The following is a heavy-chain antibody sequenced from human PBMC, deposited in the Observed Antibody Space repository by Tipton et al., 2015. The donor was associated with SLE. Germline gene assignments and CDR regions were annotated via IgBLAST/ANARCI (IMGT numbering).Heavy chain of an antibody. Sequence: TLSLTCTVSGGSISSSSYYWGWIRQPPGKGLEWIGSIYYSGSTYYNLSLKSRVTISVDTSKNQFSLKLSSVTAADTAVYNCARGRYISGRGWFDPWGQGTLVTVSS. J-gene: IGHJ5*02. D-gene: IGHD6-19*01. CDR1: GGSISSSSYY. CDR3: ARGRYISGRGWFDP. CDR2: IYYSGST. V-gene: IGHV4-39*01.